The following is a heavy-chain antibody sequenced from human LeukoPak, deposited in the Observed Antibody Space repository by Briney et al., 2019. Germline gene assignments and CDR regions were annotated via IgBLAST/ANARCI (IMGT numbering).Heavy chain of an antibody. Sequence: PSETLSLTCAVSGDSISSSGYYWGWIRQPPGKGLEWIGSIYYSGSTYYNPSLESRVSISIDQSKNPFSLRLSSVTAADTAVYYCAILLLINYYDSTGYLPFWGQGALVTVSS. CDR1: GDSISSSGYY. CDR3: AILLLINYYDSTGYLPF. J-gene: IGHJ4*02. V-gene: IGHV4-39*01. CDR2: IYYSGST. D-gene: IGHD3-22*01.